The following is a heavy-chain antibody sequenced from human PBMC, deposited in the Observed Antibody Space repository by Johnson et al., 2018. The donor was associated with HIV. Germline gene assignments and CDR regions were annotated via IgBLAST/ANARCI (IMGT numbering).Heavy chain of an antibody. Sequence: VQLVESGGGLVQPGGSMRLSCAASGFTFSNFAMNWVRQAPGKGLEWVSTIGGSGDRTYYADSVKGRFTISRDNSKNTLYLQLNGLRAEDTAVYYCAKAYSSSPGAFDIWGQGTMVTV. CDR2: IGGSGDRT. J-gene: IGHJ3*02. CDR3: AKAYSSSPGAFDI. D-gene: IGHD6-13*01. CDR1: GFTFSNFA. V-gene: IGHV3-23*04.